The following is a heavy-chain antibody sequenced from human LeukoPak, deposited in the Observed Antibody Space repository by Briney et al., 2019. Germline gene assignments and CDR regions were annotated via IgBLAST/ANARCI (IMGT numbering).Heavy chain of an antibody. V-gene: IGHV4-39*07. D-gene: IGHD3-22*01. J-gene: IGHJ4*02. CDR3: AREEDRSGD. CDR2: IYYRGNV. Sequence: SETLSLTCTVSGGSISSSNYYWAWIRQPPGQGLEWIGSIYYRGNVYYNPSLKSRVTISVDTSKNQFSLSLSSVTAADTAVYYCAREEDRSGDWRQGTLVTVSA. CDR1: GGSISSSNYY.